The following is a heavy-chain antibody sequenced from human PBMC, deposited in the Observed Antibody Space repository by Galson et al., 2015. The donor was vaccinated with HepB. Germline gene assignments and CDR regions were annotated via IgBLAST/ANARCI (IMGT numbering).Heavy chain of an antibody. D-gene: IGHD6-19*01. CDR2: ITPSGDNT. CDR1: GFTFSYYA. V-gene: IGHV3-23*01. J-gene: IGHJ4*02. CDR3: AKVFPEKTDGWYRQALYYFDS. Sequence: SLRLSCAASGFTFSYYAMSWVRQAPGKGLEWISAITPSGDNTDSADSMKGRFTISRDNSQNTLFLQMNGLRADDTAIYFCAKVFPEKTDGWYRQALYYFDSWGQGTRVTVSS.